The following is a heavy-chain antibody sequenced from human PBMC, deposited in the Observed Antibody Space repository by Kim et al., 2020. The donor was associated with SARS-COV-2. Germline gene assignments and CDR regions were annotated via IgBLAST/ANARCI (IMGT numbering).Heavy chain of an antibody. CDR3: ASHSYGYVGYFDY. Sequence: YNTSLKSRVTITVDTSKNQFSLKLSSVTAADTAVYYWASHSYGYVGYFDYWGQGTLVTVSS. V-gene: IGHV4-39*01. J-gene: IGHJ4*02. D-gene: IGHD5-18*01.